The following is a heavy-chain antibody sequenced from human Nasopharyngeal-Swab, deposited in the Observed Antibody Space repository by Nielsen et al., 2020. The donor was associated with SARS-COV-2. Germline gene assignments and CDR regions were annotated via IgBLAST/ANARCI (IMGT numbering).Heavy chain of an antibody. J-gene: IGHJ4*02. D-gene: IGHD4/OR15-4a*01. CDR2: VSHDGRNE. V-gene: IGHV3-30*03. Sequence: GGSLRLSCAASGFTLTSYGMHWVRRAPGKGLEWVAVVSHDGRNEYYADSVKGRFTISRDIFKNTVYLQVNNLRVEDTAVYYCTRDGPSNYGTWDYWGQGTLVTVSS. CDR3: TRDGPSNYGTWDY. CDR1: GFTLTSYG.